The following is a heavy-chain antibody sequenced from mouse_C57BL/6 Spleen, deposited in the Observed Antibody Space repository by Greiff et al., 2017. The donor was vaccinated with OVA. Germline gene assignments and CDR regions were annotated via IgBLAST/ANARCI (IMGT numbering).Heavy chain of an antibody. CDR1: GYAFSSSW. D-gene: IGHD2-4*01. CDR2: IYPGDGDT. J-gene: IGHJ1*03. V-gene: IGHV1-82*01. CDR3: ARGGLPGYFDV. Sequence: QVQLKESGPELVKPGASVKISCKASGYAFSSSWMNWVKQRPGKGLEWIGRIYPGDGDTNYNGKFKGKATLTADKSSSTAYMQLSSLTSEDSAVYFCARGGLPGYFDVWGTGTTVTVSS.